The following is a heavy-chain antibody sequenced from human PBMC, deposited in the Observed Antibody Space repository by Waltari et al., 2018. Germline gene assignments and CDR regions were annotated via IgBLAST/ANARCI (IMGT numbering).Heavy chain of an antibody. Sequence: QVQLVQSGTELTKPGASVKVSYTASGYTFTSYAMNCVRQAPRQGLEWMGWINTKTGNPTYAQGFTEGIVFTLDTPVSTAYVQISSIKAEDTAVYYGARARAVTRPTDVPWGQGALVTVSS. D-gene: IGHD4-17*01. V-gene: IGHV7-4-1*02. CDR2: INTKTGNP. CDR1: GYTFTSYA. CDR3: ARARAVTRPTDVP. J-gene: IGHJ5*02.